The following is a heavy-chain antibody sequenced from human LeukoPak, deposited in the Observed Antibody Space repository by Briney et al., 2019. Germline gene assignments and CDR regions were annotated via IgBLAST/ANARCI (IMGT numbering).Heavy chain of an antibody. J-gene: IGHJ4*02. CDR1: GFTFSDYY. CDR2: ISSSGSTI. CDR3: AKGGRYVREFIDY. V-gene: IGHV3-11*01. D-gene: IGHD3-16*01. Sequence: PGGSLRLSCAASGFTFSDYYMSWIRQAPGKGLEWVSYISSSGSTIYYADSVKGRFTISRDNAKKSLYLQMNSPRAEDTALYYCAKGGRYVREFIDYWGQGTLVTVSS.